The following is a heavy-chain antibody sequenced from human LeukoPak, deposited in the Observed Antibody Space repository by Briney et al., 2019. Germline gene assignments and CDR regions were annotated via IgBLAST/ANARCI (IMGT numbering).Heavy chain of an antibody. V-gene: IGHV3-30*18. J-gene: IGHJ3*02. CDR1: GFTFSSYG. CDR3: AKGLLLWFGEFLEAFDI. CDR2: ISYDGSNK. Sequence: GRSLRLSCAASGFTFSSYGMHWVRQAPGKGLEWVAVISYDGSNKYYADSVKGRFTISRDNSKNTLYLQMNSLRAEDTAVYYCAKGLLLWFGEFLEAFDIWGQGTMVTVSS. D-gene: IGHD3-10*01.